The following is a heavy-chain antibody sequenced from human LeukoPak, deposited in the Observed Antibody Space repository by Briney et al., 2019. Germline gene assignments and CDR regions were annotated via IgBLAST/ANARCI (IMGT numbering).Heavy chain of an antibody. CDR3: TWDYDGS. CDR2: IKSKTDGETT. D-gene: IGHD4-17*01. J-gene: IGHJ5*02. Sequence: GGSLRLSCAASGFTFSNAWMSWVRQAPGRGLEWVGRIKSKTDGETTDYAAPVKGRFTISRDDSKNTLYLQINSLKTEDTAVYYCTWDYDGSWGLGTLVTVSS. V-gene: IGHV3-15*01. CDR1: GFTFSNAW.